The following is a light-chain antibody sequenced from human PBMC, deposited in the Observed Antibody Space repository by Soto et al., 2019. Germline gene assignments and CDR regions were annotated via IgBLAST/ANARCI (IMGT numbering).Light chain of an antibody. CDR2: DAS. Sequence: EIVLTQSPATLSLSPGERATLSCRASQSVSSYLAWYQQKPGQAPRLLIYDASNRATGIPARFSGSGSGTDFTLTISSLEPEDFAVYYCQQRSNWPGVTGGPGTKVDIK. V-gene: IGKV3-11*01. CDR1: QSVSSY. J-gene: IGKJ3*01. CDR3: QQRSNWPGVT.